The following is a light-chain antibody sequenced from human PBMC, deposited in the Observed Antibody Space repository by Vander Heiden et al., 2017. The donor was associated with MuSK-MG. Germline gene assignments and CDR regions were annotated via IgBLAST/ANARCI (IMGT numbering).Light chain of an antibody. J-gene: IGKJ1*01. CDR1: QSVSSN. CDR2: GAS. V-gene: IGKV3-15*01. CDR3: QQDYNWLWT. Sequence: EIVMTQSPATLSVSPGERATLSCRASQSVSSNLAWYQQKPGQAPRLLIYGASTRATGIPATFRGSGSGTEFTLTIRSLQSEDFAVYYCQQDYNWLWTFGQGTRVEIK.